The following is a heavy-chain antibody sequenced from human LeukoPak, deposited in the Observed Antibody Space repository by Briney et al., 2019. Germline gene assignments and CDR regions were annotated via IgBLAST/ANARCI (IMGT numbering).Heavy chain of an antibody. Sequence: GGSLRLSCAASGFTFNSYAMYWVRQAPGKGLEWVSGIFGSGGSAHYADSVKGRFTIFRDNSKNTVYLQMNSLRAEDTAVYYCAKTTTGYSSGRYPGWPVDYWGQGTLVTVSS. V-gene: IGHV3-23*01. CDR3: AKTTTGYSSGRYPGWPVDY. CDR1: GFTFNSYA. J-gene: IGHJ4*02. D-gene: IGHD6-19*01. CDR2: IFGSGGSA.